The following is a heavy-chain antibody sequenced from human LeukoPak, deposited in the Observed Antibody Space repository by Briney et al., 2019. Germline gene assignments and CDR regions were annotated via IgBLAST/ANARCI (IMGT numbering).Heavy chain of an antibody. D-gene: IGHD4-17*01. J-gene: IGHJ1*01. CDR2: ITGSGDMS. Sequence: PGGSLRLSCAASGFTFSSYAMSWVRQAPGEGLEWVSGITGSGDMSFYADSVKGRFTISRDNSKNTLYLQMNSLRAEDTAVYYCARYPTTVTDRGYFQHWGQGTLATVSS. CDR1: GFTFSSYA. V-gene: IGHV3-23*01. CDR3: ARYPTTVTDRGYFQH.